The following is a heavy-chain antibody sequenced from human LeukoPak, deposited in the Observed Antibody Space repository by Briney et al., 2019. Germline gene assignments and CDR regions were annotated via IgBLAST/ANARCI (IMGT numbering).Heavy chain of an antibody. V-gene: IGHV3-7*01. CDR1: GFTFSIYW. CDR2: INQDGSEE. J-gene: IGHJ4*02. CDR3: AREQNIRGVIIMVDY. D-gene: IGHD3-10*01. Sequence: GGSLRLSCAASGFTFSIYWMSWVRQAPGKGLEWVANINQDGSEEYYVDSLKGRFTISRDNAKNSLYLQMNSLRADDTAVYYCAREQNIRGVIIMVDYWGQGTLVTVSS.